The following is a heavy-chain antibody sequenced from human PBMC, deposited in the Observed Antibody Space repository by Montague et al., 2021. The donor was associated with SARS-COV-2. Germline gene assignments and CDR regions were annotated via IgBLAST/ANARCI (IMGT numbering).Heavy chain of an antibody. D-gene: IGHD3-3*01. J-gene: IGHJ5*02. V-gene: IGHV4-34*01. CDR2: INHSGST. CDR1: GGSFSGYY. CDR3: ARGPFLRFLELPMSFKKPGWFDP. Sequence: SETLSLTCAVYGGSFSGYYWSWIRQPPGKGLEWIGEINHSGSTNYNPSLKSRVTISVDTSKNQFSLKLSSVTAADTAVYYCARGPFLRFLELPMSFKKPGWFDPWGQGTLVTVSS.